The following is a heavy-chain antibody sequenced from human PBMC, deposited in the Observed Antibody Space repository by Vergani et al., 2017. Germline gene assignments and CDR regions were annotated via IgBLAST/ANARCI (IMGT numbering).Heavy chain of an antibody. CDR3: ARHGGGSYSQDAFDI. Sequence: EVQLVQSGAEVKKPGESLTISCKGSGYSFTSYWIGWVRQQPGKGLEWMGIIYTGDYDTTYSPSFQGPVTISADKSISTAYLHGSSLKASDTAMYYCARHGGGSYSQDAFDIWGQGTMVTVSS. CDR1: GYSFTSYW. CDR2: IYTGDYDT. D-gene: IGHD1-26*01. J-gene: IGHJ3*02. V-gene: IGHV5-51*01.